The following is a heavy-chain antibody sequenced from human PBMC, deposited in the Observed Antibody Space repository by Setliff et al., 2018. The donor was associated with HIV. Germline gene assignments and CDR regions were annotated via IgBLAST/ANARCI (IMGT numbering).Heavy chain of an antibody. CDR3: ARALVDDIVLMVYAHAFDI. CDR1: GGSISSGNYY. CDR2: IYYSGNT. J-gene: IGHJ3*02. V-gene: IGHV4-31*03. D-gene: IGHD2-8*01. Sequence: PSETLSLTCTVSGGSISSGNYYWSWIRQHPGKGLEWIGNIYYSGNTYYNPSLKSRVTISVDTSKNLFSLKLSSVTAADTAVYYCARALVDDIVLMVYAHAFDIWGQGTMVTVSS.